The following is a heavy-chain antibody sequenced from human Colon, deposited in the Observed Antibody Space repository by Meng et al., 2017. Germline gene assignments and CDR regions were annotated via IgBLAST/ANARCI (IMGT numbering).Heavy chain of an antibody. Sequence: QVQLVQSGAEVKKPGASVKVSCKASGYTFTEYAMHWVRQAPGQRPEWMGWIYTADGNRRYSQRFQDRLTITSDTFARTAYMELSSLRSEDTAVYFCARDERGGHYYFDYWGQGTLVTVSS. CDR1: GYTFTEYA. D-gene: IGHD3-10*01. CDR2: IYTADGNR. CDR3: ARDERGGHYYFDY. V-gene: IGHV1-3*04. J-gene: IGHJ4*02.